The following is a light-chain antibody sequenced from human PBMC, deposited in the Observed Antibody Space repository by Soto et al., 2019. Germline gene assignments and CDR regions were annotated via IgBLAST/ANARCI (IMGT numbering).Light chain of an antibody. J-gene: IGKJ2*01. CDR3: QQYSTYSYT. CDR2: KAS. V-gene: IGKV1-5*03. Sequence: DIQMTQYPSTLSASVGDRVTITCRASQSISSWLAWYQQKPGKAPKLLIYKASSLESGVPSRFSGSGSGTEFTLTIISLQPDDFATYYCQQYSTYSYTFGQGTKLEIK. CDR1: QSISSW.